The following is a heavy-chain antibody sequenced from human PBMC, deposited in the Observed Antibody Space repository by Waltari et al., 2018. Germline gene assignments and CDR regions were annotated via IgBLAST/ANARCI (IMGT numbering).Heavy chain of an antibody. CDR2: INPDSRKT. D-gene: IGHD2-8*01. CDR3: TRDPSHCTNGVCYPDY. Sequence: EVQLVESGGGLVQPGGSLRLSCAASGFTFRSYWMHWVRQAPGKGLVLVSRINPDSRKTRFADSVKGRFTISRDNAKNTVYLQMNSLRADDTAMYYCTRDPSHCTNGVCYPDYWGQGTLVTVSS. CDR1: GFTFRSYW. V-gene: IGHV3-74*01. J-gene: IGHJ4*02.